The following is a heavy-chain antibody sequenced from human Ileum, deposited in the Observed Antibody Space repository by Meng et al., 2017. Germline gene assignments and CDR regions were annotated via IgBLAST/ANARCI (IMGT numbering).Heavy chain of an antibody. CDR2: IHNDENAP. CDR3: ATDGPDHDIDN. V-gene: IGHV3-30*02. D-gene: IGHD1-1*01. CDR1: SFTFKFYG. J-gene: IGHJ4*02. Sequence: QVPLEESAGAGVQPGRSLRLSFAASSFTFKFYGMHWVRQAPGKVLECEAFIHNDENAPFYADSVKGRFTISRDNSKNTLYLQLNSLRAEDTAVYYCATDGPDHDIDNWGRGTLVTVSS.